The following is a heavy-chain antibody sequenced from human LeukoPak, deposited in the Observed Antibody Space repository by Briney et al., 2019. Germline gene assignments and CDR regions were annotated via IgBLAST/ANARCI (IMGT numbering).Heavy chain of an antibody. CDR1: GYTFTNYY. D-gene: IGHD3-3*01. CDR2: MHPTGDST. V-gene: IGHV1-46*01. Sequence: ASVKVSCKASGYTFTNYYMNWLRQAPGQGLEWMGIMHPTGDSTNYAQKFQGRVTLTRDTSTGTFYMELSSLTSEDTGVYYCARHDFDLPMVYSFFVHWGQGTLVTVSS. CDR3: ARHDFDLPMVYSFFVH. J-gene: IGHJ5*02.